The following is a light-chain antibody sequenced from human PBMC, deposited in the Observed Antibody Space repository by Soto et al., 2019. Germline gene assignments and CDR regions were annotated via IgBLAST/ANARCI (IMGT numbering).Light chain of an antibody. Sequence: QSVLTQPASVSGSPGQSTTISCTGTSSDVGGYNEVSWYQQRPGKAPKLMIYDVTNRPSGVSHRFSGSKSGNTASLTISGPQAEDEAYYYCGSHAAGSTLIFGGGTKVTVL. CDR1: SSDVGGYNE. CDR2: DVT. J-gene: IGLJ2*01. V-gene: IGLV2-14*03. CDR3: GSHAAGSTLI.